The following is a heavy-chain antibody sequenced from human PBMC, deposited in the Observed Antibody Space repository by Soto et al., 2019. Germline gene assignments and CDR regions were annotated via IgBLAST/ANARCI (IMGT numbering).Heavy chain of an antibody. CDR2: ISWNSGSI. J-gene: IGHJ6*03. Sequence: GGSLRLSCAASGFTFDDYAMHWVRQAPGKGLEWVSGISWNSGSIGYADSVKGRFTISRDNAKNSLYLQMNSLRAEDTALYYCAKDMKGYSRIAAAGTPTDLLYYYYYMDVWGKGTTVTVSS. D-gene: IGHD6-13*01. CDR1: GFTFDDYA. CDR3: AKDMKGYSRIAAAGTPTDLLYYYYYMDV. V-gene: IGHV3-9*01.